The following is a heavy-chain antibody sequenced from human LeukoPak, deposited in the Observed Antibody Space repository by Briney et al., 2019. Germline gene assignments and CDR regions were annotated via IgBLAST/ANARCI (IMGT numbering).Heavy chain of an antibody. J-gene: IGHJ4*02. CDR1: GFTFSTYS. V-gene: IGHV3-21*01. CDR2: ISSSSNYI. CDR3: ASHDNDY. Sequence: PGGSLRLSCAVSGFTFSTYSMNWVRQAPGKGLEWVSSISSSSNYIYYADSVRGRFTISRGNAKNSLYLQMNSLRAEDTAVYYCASHDNDYWGQGTLVTVSS.